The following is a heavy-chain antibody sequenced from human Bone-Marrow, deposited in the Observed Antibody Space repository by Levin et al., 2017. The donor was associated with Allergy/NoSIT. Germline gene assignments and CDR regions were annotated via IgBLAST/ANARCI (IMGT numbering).Heavy chain of an antibody. V-gene: IGHV1-18*01. CDR2: ISAYNGNT. CDR3: ARVSVVVVVAATEFDY. J-gene: IGHJ4*02. D-gene: IGHD2-15*01. Sequence: PGESLKISCKASGYTFTSYGISWVRQAPGQGLEWMGWISAYNGNTNYAQKLQGRVTMTTDTSTSTAYMELRSLRSDDTAVYYCARVSVVVVVAATEFDYWGQGTLVTVSS. CDR1: GYTFTSYG.